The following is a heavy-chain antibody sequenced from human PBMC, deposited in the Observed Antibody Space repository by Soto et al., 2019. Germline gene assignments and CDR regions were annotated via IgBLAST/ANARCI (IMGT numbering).Heavy chain of an antibody. D-gene: IGHD6-6*01. Sequence: QVQLVQSGAEVKKPGASVKVSCKASGYTFTSYDINWVRQATGQGLEWMGWMNPNSGNTGYAQKFQGGVTMTRNTTISTDYMELSRLSSEDTDVYYCARFEYSRSSPTGGHPDYWGQGTLVTVSS. CDR1: GYTFTSYD. CDR3: ARFEYSRSSPTGGHPDY. V-gene: IGHV1-8*01. J-gene: IGHJ4*02. CDR2: MNPNSGNT.